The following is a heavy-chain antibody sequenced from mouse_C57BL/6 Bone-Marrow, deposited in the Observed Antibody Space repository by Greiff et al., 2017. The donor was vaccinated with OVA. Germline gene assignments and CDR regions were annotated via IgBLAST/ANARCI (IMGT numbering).Heavy chain of an antibody. CDR2: IYPGGGYT. D-gene: IGHD4-1*01. J-gene: IGHJ1*03. V-gene: IGHV1-63*01. Sequence: VQGVESGAELVRPGTSVKMSCKASGYTFTNYWIGWAKQRPGHGLEWIGDIYPGGGYTNYNEKFKGKATLTADKSSSTAYMQFSSLTSEDSAIYYCARRELGYWYFDVWGTGTTVTVSS. CDR3: ARRELGYWYFDV. CDR1: GYTFTNYW.